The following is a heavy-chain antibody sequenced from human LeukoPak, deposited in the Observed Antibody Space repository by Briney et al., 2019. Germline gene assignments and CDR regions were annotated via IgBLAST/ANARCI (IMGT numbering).Heavy chain of an antibody. J-gene: IGHJ4*02. CDR2: IYYSGST. D-gene: IGHD3-22*01. CDR1: GGSISSSSYY. Sequence: SETLSLTCTVSGGSISSSSYYWIWIRQPPGKGLEWIGHIYYSGSTNYNPSLKSRVTISVDTSKNQFSLNLSSVTAADTAVYYCARVPGYYDSSGYSYFYLDYWAPGTLVTVSS. CDR3: ARVPGYYDSSGYSYFYLDY. V-gene: IGHV4-61*01.